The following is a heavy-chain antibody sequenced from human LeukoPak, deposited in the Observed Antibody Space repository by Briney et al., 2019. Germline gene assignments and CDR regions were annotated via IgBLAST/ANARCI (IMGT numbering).Heavy chain of an antibody. V-gene: IGHV3-23*01. J-gene: IGHJ4*02. D-gene: IGHD1-26*01. Sequence: PGGSLRLSCAASGFTFSSYAMSWVRQAPGKGLEWVSAISGSGGSTYYADSVKGRFTISRDNSKNTLYLQMNSLRAEDTAVYYCAKEPILDSGSYLSHFDYWGQGTLVTVSS. CDR2: ISGSGGST. CDR3: AKEPILDSGSYLSHFDY. CDR1: GFTFSSYA.